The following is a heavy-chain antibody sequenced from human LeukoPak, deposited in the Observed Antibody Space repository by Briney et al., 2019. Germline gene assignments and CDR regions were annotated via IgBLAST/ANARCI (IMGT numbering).Heavy chain of an antibody. J-gene: IGHJ4*02. CDR3: AKKTPGTYPFDY. CDR2: SGTDGDT. Sequence: GGSLRLSCAASGFSFSSTAMNWVRQASGKGLEWVSASGTDGDTYYADSVQGRFTISRDNSRNTLYLQMTSLRADDTAVYYCAKKTPGTYPFDYWGQGTLVTV. V-gene: IGHV3-23*01. D-gene: IGHD6-13*01. CDR1: GFSFSSTA.